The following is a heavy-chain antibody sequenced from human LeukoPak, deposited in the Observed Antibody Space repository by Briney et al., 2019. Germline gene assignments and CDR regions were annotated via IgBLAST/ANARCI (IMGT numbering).Heavy chain of an antibody. CDR3: AKGGYYDFWSGPEKTFDY. J-gene: IGHJ4*02. V-gene: IGHV3-23*01. CDR1: GFTFSSYA. CDR2: ISGSGGST. D-gene: IGHD3-3*01. Sequence: GGSLRLSCAASGFTFSSYAMSWVRQAPGKGPEWVSAISGSGGSTYYADSVKGRFTISRDNSKNTLYLQMNSLRAEDTAVYYCAKGGYYDFWSGPEKTFDYWGQGTLVTVSS.